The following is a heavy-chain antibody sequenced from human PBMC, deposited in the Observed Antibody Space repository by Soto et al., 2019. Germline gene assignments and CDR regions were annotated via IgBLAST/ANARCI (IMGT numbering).Heavy chain of an antibody. D-gene: IGHD1-26*01. CDR3: ARDRLGATGDY. Sequence: ASVKVPCKDSGYTFSNCGVSWVREAPRQGLKWMGGISAYNGNTNYAQKFRRRVTMTTDTSTSTSYMELRSLRSDDTAVYFCARDRLGATGDYWGQGT. V-gene: IGHV1-18*01. CDR1: GYTFSNCG. J-gene: IGHJ4*02. CDR2: ISAYNGNT.